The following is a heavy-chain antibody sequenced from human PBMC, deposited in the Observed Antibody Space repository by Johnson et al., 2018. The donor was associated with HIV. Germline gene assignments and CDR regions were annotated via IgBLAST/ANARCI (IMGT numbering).Heavy chain of an antibody. J-gene: IGHJ3*02. Sequence: VQLVESGGGVVQPGGSLRLSCAASGFTVSSNYMSWVRQAPGKGLEWVSVIYSGGSTYYADSVKGRFTIPRDNSKNTLYLQMNSLRAEDTAVYYCARVEWELELLGAFDIWGQGTMFTVSS. V-gene: IGHV3-66*02. CDR3: ARVEWELELLGAFDI. CDR1: GFTVSSNY. CDR2: IYSGGST. D-gene: IGHD1-7*01.